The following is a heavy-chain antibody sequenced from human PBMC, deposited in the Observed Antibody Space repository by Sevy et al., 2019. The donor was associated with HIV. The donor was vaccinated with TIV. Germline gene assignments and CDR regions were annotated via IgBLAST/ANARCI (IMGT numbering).Heavy chain of an antibody. V-gene: IGHV1-18*01. CDR1: GYTFTSYG. Sequence: ASVKVSCKASGYTFTSYGISWVRQAPGQGLEWMGWISAYNGNTNYAQKLQGRVTMTTDTSTSTAYMELRSLRSDDTAVYYCARDQGLTMIVVVPRGFDYWGQGTLVTVSS. D-gene: IGHD3-22*01. CDR2: ISAYNGNT. CDR3: ARDQGLTMIVVVPRGFDY. J-gene: IGHJ4*02.